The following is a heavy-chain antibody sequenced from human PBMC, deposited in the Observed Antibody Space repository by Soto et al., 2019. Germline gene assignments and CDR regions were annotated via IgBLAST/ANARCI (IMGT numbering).Heavy chain of an antibody. CDR3: AILLGYCSSTSCYYLGWLDP. Sequence: SETLSLTCAVSSGSISSSNWWSWVRQPPGKRLEWMGEIYHSGSTNYNPSLKNRVTISVVKSKNQFSLKLSSVTDADTAVYFFAILLGYCSSTSCYYLGWLDPWGQGTLVTVSS. CDR2: IYHSGST. CDR1: SGSISSSNW. D-gene: IGHD2-2*01. V-gene: IGHV4-4*02. J-gene: IGHJ5*02.